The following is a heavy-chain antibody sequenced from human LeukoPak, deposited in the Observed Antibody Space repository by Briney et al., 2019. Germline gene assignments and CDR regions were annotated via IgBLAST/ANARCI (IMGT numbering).Heavy chain of an antibody. J-gene: IGHJ5*02. CDR3: AKEGSGGRDRVDR. CDR2: ITNSGGGT. CDR1: GFTFSSYF. Sequence: GGSLRLSCAASGFTFSSYFMSWVRQAPGKGLEWVSAITNSGGGTSYADPVKGRFAISRDNSKSTLYLQMNSLTAEDTAVYFCAKEGSGGRDRVDRWGQGALVTVSS. D-gene: IGHD2-15*01. V-gene: IGHV3-23*01.